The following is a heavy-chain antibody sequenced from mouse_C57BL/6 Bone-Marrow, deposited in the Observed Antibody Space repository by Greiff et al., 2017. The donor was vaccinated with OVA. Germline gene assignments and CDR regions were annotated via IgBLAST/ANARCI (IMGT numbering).Heavy chain of an antibody. J-gene: IGHJ1*03. CDR3: ARTPPYYDYDDWYFDV. D-gene: IGHD2-4*01. CDR1: GYTFTSYW. CDR2: IDPNSGGT. Sequence: QVQLQQSGAELVKPGASVKLSCKASGYTFTSYWMHWVKQRPGRGLEWIGRIDPNSGGTKYNEKFKSKATLTVDKPSSTAYMQLSSLTSEDSAVYYCARTPPYYDYDDWYFDVWGTGTTVTVSS. V-gene: IGHV1-72*01.